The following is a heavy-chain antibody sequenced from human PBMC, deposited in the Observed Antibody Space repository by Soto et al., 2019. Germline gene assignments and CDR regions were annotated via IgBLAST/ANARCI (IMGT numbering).Heavy chain of an antibody. D-gene: IGHD3-10*01. CDR1: GASVSRIGFH. V-gene: IGHV4-39*01. CDR2: IYDAGTT. Sequence: QVQLQESGPGLVKPSETLSLTCAVSGASVSRIGFHWGWIRQPPGQGLEWIGSIYDAGTTFYNPSLKSRVTISADTSKNHFSLRLTSVTAADTAVYYCARRGSGHTLDYWGQGTLVTVSS. J-gene: IGHJ4*02. CDR3: ARRGSGHTLDY.